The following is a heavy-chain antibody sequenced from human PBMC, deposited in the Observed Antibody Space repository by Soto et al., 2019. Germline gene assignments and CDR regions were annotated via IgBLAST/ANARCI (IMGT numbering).Heavy chain of an antibody. J-gene: IGHJ6*01. CDR1: GYSFTNYW. V-gene: IGHV5-51*01. CDR2: IYPGDSDT. CDR3: ATYSGSFYYGMDV. D-gene: IGHD1-26*01. Sequence: GESLKISCKGSGYSFTNYWIGCVRQMPGRGLEWMGSIYPGDSDTRYSPSFQGQVTISADKSISTAYLQWSSLKASDTAMYYCATYSGSFYYGMDVWGQGTMVTVSS.